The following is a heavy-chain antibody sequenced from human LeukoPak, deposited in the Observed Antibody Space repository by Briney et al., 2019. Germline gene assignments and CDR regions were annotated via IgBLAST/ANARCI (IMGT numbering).Heavy chain of an antibody. CDR3: ARPQRGITFGGVIVNDAFDI. V-gene: IGHV4-39*01. J-gene: IGHJ3*02. CDR1: GGSISSSNFY. D-gene: IGHD3-16*02. Sequence: SETLSLTCTVSGGSISSSNFYWGWIRQPPGKGLEWIGSIYYSGSTYYNPSLKSRVTISVDTSKNQFSLKLSSVTAADTAVYYCARPQRGITFGGVIVNDAFDIWGQGTMVTVSS. CDR2: IYYSGST.